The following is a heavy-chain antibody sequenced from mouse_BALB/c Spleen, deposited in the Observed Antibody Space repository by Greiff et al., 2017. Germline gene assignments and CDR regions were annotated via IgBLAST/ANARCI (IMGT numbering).Heavy chain of an antibody. D-gene: IGHD4-1*01. CDR3: ARSLTGARSAWFAD. V-gene: IGHV5-17*02. J-gene: IGHJ3*01. CDR1: GFTFSSFG. CDR2: ISSGSSTI. Sequence: EVMLVESGGGLVQPGGSRKLSCAASGFTFSSFGMHWVRQAPEKGLEWVAYISSGSSTIYYADTVKGRFTISRDNPKNTLFLQMTSLRSEDTAMYYFARSLTGARSAWFADWGQGTLVTVSA.